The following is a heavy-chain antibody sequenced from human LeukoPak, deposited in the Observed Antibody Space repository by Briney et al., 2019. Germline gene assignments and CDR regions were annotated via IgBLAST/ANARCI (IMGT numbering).Heavy chain of an antibody. CDR2: IYPGDYDT. CDR1: GYSFTSYW. Sequence: GESLKISCKGSGYSFTSYWIGWVRQMPGKGLEWMGIIYPGDYDTRYSPSFQAQVTISADKSISTAYLQWSSLKASDTAMYYCARPRIAAAGNVYYMDVWGKGTTVTVSS. CDR3: ARPRIAAAGNVYYMDV. J-gene: IGHJ6*03. D-gene: IGHD6-13*01. V-gene: IGHV5-51*01.